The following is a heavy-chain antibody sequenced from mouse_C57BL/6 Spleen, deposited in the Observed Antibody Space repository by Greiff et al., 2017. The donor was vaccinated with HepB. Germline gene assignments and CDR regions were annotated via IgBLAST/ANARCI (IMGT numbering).Heavy chain of an antibody. CDR1: GYTFTSYW. Sequence: QVHVKQPGAELVKPGASVKLSCKASGYTFTSYWMQWVKQRPGQGLEWIGEIDPSDSYTNYNQKFKGKATLTVDTSSSTAYMQLSSLTSEDSAVYYCARSKGDYGSSYPWFAYWGQGTLVTVSA. J-gene: IGHJ3*01. CDR2: IDPSDSYT. V-gene: IGHV1-50*01. D-gene: IGHD1-1*01. CDR3: ARSKGDYGSSYPWFAY.